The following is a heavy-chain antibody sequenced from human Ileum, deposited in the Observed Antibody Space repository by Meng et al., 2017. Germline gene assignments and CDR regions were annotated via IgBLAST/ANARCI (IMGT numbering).Heavy chain of an antibody. CDR2: INPTGGAT. CDR1: GYTFTNYY. V-gene: IGHV1-46*01. J-gene: IGHJ4*02. CDR3: ARVLVPSIKTPIHY. D-gene: IGHD3-3*02. Sequence: QMQLVQSGAEVKKHGASVKDYYTTSGYTFTNYYMHWVLQAPGQGPEWMGIINPTGGATTYAQKFQGRVTMTRDTSTSTVYMELSSLRSEDTAMYYCARVLVPSIKTPIHYWGQGTLVTVSS.